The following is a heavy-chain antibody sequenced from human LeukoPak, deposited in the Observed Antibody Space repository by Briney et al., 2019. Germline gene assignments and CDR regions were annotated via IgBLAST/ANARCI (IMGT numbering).Heavy chain of an antibody. CDR2: IGHDGADK. V-gene: IGHV3-30*04. J-gene: IGHJ4*02. CDR1: GFTFSHYA. Sequence: GGSLRLSCAASGFTFSHYALHWVRQAPGKGLEWVALIGHDGADKYYAYSVKGRFLISRDNSKNMLFLQMNSLIIEDTAVYYCARNSDYYDYSPQSVWGQGTLVTVS. D-gene: IGHD3-22*01. CDR3: ARNSDYYDYSPQSV.